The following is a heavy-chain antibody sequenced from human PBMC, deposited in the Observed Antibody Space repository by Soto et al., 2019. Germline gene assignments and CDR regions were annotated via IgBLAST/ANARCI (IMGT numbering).Heavy chain of an antibody. CDR1: GYTFTSYG. D-gene: IGHD3-22*01. CDR3: ARDVTRIDSSGYYYDEAFDI. CDR2: ISAYNGNT. Sequence: ASVKVSCKASGYTFTSYGISWVRQAPGQGLEWMGWISAYNGNTNYAQKLQGRVTMTTDTSTSTAYMELRSLRSDDKAVYYCARDVTRIDSSGYYYDEAFDIWGQGTMVTVPS. V-gene: IGHV1-18*01. J-gene: IGHJ3*02.